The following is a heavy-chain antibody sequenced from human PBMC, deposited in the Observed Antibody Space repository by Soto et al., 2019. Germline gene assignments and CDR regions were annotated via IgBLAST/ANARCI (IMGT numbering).Heavy chain of an antibody. Sequence: SVTVSCKASGGTFSSYAISWVRQAPGQGLEWMGGIIPIFGTANYAQKFQGRVTITADESTSTAYMELSSLRSEDTAVYYCARGVQKFYGDDDAFDIWGQGTMVTVSS. CDR2: IIPIFGTA. J-gene: IGHJ3*02. V-gene: IGHV1-69*13. D-gene: IGHD4-17*01. CDR1: GGTFSSYA. CDR3: ARGVQKFYGDDDAFDI.